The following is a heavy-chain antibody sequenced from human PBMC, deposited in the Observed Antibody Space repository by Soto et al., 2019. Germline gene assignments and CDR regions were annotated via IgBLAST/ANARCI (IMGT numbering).Heavy chain of an antibody. CDR1: GFSVSSSH. Sequence: PGGSPRLSCPASGFSVSSSHMIWVRQAPGKGLEWVSYIGTTSGNIYYADSLKGRFTISRDNAKNSLYLQMDSLRDEDTAVYYCARQTWDYYSSNFDYWGLGTLVTVSS. V-gene: IGHV3-48*02. CDR2: IGTTSGNI. D-gene: IGHD3-10*01. CDR3: ARQTWDYYSSNFDY. J-gene: IGHJ4*02.